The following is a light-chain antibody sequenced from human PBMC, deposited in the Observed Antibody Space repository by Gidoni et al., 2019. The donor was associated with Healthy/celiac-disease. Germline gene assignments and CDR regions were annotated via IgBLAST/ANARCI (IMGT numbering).Light chain of an antibody. CDR1: QSVSSY. Sequence: EIVLTQSPATLSLSPGERATLSCRASQSVSSYLAWYQQKPGQAPRLLLYDASNRATGIPARFSGSGSGTDFTLTISSLEPEDFAVYYCQQRSNWPPSITFXQXTRLEIK. CDR2: DAS. J-gene: IGKJ5*01. CDR3: QQRSNWPPSIT. V-gene: IGKV3-11*01.